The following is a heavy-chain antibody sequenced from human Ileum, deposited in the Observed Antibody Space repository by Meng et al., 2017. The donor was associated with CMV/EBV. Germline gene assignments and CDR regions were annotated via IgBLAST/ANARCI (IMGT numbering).Heavy chain of an antibody. Sequence: AQVVESGGGVVRPGWSVRVSCVGSGFNSNDARMSWVRQAPRKGLEWIGRTKSKGSGGTTDYVASVKDRFIISRDDSKNTVYLQMNSLENEDTAVYYCAGDIANFFNKWGQGALVTVSS. D-gene: IGHD3-3*01. J-gene: IGHJ4*02. CDR3: AGDIANFFNK. V-gene: IGHV3-15*01. CDR1: GFNSNDAR. CDR2: TKSKGSGGTT.